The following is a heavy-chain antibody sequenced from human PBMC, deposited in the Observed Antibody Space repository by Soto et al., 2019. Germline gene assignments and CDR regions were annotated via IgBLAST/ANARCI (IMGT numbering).Heavy chain of an antibody. J-gene: IGHJ4*01. V-gene: IGHV1-69*06. Sequence: ASVKVSCKASGGFNNYATSWVRQAPGQGLEWMGVFIPELGTSNYAQRFQGRVTITVDKATNTAYLNLTTLTSEDTAIYYCARTSMTRIDYWGHLTLVTVCS. CDR2: FIPELGTS. D-gene: IGHD4-17*01. CDR1: GGFNNYA. CDR3: ARTSMTRIDY.